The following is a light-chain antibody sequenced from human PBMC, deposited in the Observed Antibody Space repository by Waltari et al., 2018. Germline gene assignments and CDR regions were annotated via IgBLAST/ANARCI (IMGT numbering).Light chain of an antibody. J-gene: IGLJ2*01. Sequence: QSALTQPPSASGSPGPSVTILCTGSSSDAGGYNFASCHQQHPSKAPKLMIYEVIKRPSGVPDRFSGSKSGNTASLTVSGLQAEDEADYYCSSYGGYNTPYVFGGGTKLTVL. CDR2: EVI. CDR1: SSDAGGYNF. V-gene: IGLV2-8*01. CDR3: SSYGGYNTPYV.